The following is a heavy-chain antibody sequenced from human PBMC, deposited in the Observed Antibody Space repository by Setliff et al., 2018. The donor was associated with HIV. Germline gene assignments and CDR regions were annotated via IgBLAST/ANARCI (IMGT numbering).Heavy chain of an antibody. Sequence: SETLSLTCSVSGDSISDTTYYWGWIRQPPGKGLEWIATMYYTGSTFYNPSLKSRLTMSVDTSKNQFSLRLHSVTAADTAVYYCARREGTAAAGTYYMDVWGKGTTVTVSS. CDR3: ARREGTAAAGTYYMDV. V-gene: IGHV4-39*01. D-gene: IGHD6-13*01. CDR1: GDSISDTTYY. CDR2: MYYTGST. J-gene: IGHJ6*03.